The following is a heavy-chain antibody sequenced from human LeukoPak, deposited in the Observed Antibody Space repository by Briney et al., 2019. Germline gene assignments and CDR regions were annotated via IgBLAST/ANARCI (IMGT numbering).Heavy chain of an antibody. V-gene: IGHV3-49*03. CDR1: GFTFGDYA. CDR3: TRDRGAYNLYDY. Sequence: GGSLRLSCTASGFTFGDYAMSWIRQAPGKGLEWEGFIRSKAYGETADYAASVKGRSTISRDDSKAIAYLQMNSLKTEDTAVYHCTRDRGAYNLYDYWGQGTLVTVSS. D-gene: IGHD1-1*01. J-gene: IGHJ4*02. CDR2: IRSKAYGETA.